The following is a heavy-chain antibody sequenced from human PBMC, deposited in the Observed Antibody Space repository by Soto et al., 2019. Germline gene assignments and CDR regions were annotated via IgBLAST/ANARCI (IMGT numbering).Heavy chain of an antibody. Sequence: QVQLQQWGAGLLKPSETLSLTCAVYGGSFSGYYWSWIRQPPGKGLEWIGEINHSGSTNYNPSLKCRVTISVDPSKNQFSLKLSSVTAADTAVYYCARGRPPVVTAPHFDYWGQGTLVTVSS. J-gene: IGHJ4*02. CDR1: GGSFSGYY. D-gene: IGHD2-21*02. V-gene: IGHV4-34*01. CDR2: INHSGST. CDR3: ARGRPPVVTAPHFDY.